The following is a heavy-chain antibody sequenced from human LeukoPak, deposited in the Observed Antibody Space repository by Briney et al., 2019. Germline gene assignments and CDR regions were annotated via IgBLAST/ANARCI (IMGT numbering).Heavy chain of an antibody. CDR1: GGTFSSYT. J-gene: IGHJ4*02. CDR3: ARSSAGVGATNLDY. CDR2: IIPILGIA. Sequence: GALVKVSCKASGGTFSSYTISWVRQAPGQGLEWMGRIIPILGIANYAQKFQGRVTITADKSRSTAYMELSSLRSEDTAVYYCARSSAGVGATNLDYWGQGTLVTVSS. V-gene: IGHV1-69*02. D-gene: IGHD1-26*01.